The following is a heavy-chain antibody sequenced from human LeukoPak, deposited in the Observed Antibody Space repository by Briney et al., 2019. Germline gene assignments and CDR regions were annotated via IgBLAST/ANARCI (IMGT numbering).Heavy chain of an antibody. Sequence: GGSLRLSCAASGFTFSSYGMHWVRQAPGKGLEWVTFIRYDGSNKYYADSVKGRFTISRDNSKNTLYLQMNSLRAEDTAVYYCAKDLGSTSCLDYWGQGTLVTVSS. CDR2: IRYDGSNK. D-gene: IGHD2-2*01. J-gene: IGHJ4*02. V-gene: IGHV3-30*02. CDR1: GFTFSSYG. CDR3: AKDLGSTSCLDY.